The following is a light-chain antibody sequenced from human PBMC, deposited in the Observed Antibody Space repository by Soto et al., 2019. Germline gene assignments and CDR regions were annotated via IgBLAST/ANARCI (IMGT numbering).Light chain of an antibody. J-gene: IGKJ2*01. CDR2: GAS. V-gene: IGKV3-15*01. CDR1: QSITTN. CDR3: QQYNQWPL. Sequence: EIVMTQSPATLSVSPGDTATLSCRASQSITTNLAWYQQKPGQAPRLLIYGASTRATGIPARFSGSGSGTEFTLTITGLQSEDFALYYCQQYNQWPLFVQGTKLEI.